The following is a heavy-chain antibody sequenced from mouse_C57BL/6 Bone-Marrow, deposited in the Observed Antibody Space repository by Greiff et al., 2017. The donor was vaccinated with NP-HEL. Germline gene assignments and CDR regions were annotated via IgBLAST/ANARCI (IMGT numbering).Heavy chain of an antibody. Sequence: DVKLVQSGGGLVQPKGSLKLSCAASGFTFNTYAMHWVRQAPGKGLEWVARIRSKSSNYATYYADSVKDRFTISRDDSQSMLYLQMNNLKTEDTAMYYCSYSNYGGGAMDYWGQGTSVTVSS. CDR3: SYSNYGGGAMDY. V-gene: IGHV10-3*01. CDR1: GFTFNTYA. D-gene: IGHD2-5*01. J-gene: IGHJ4*01. CDR2: IRSKSSNYAT.